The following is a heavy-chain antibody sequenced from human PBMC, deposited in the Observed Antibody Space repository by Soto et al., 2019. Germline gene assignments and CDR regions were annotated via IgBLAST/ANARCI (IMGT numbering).Heavy chain of an antibody. Sequence: QVQLQESGPGLVKPSETLSLTCTVSGGSISSYYWSWIRQPPGKGLEWIGYIYYSGSTNYNPSLKSRVTISVDTSKTQFPLKLGSVAAADTAVYYWARGGGAAMVRGVLHWGQGTLVTVSS. CDR1: GGSISSYY. V-gene: IGHV4-59*01. CDR2: IYYSGST. CDR3: ARGGGAAMVRGVLH. J-gene: IGHJ4*02. D-gene: IGHD3-10*01.